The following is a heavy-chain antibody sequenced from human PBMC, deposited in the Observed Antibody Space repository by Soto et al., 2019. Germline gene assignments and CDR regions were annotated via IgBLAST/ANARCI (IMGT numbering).Heavy chain of an antibody. CDR3: AKCSGDSCYSPYDY. J-gene: IGHJ4*02. Sequence: PGGSLRLSCAASGFTFSSYAMSWVRQAPGKGLGWVSGISGSGESAYTAKSVKGRFTISRDNSKNTLYLQMNSLRAEDTAVYYCAKCSGDSCYSPYDYWGQGTLVTVSS. D-gene: IGHD2-15*01. V-gene: IGHV3-23*01. CDR2: ISGSGESA. CDR1: GFTFSSYA.